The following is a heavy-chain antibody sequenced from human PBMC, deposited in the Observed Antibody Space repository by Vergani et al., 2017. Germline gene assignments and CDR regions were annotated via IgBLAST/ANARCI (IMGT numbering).Heavy chain of an antibody. CDR2: LSTTGGA. D-gene: IGHD6-13*01. CDR1: GVSVTDYN. J-gene: IGHJ5*02. V-gene: IGHV4-59*02. CDR3: AGDTHSWQRADR. Sequence: QAQLQESGPGLVKPSETLSLTCHVFGVSVTDYNCNWIRQAPGKGLVWIGSLSTTGGATHASHNPSLKSRVSISANTSKSQFSLRLTSVTAADSAIYYCAGDTHSWQRADRWGQGLLVSVSS.